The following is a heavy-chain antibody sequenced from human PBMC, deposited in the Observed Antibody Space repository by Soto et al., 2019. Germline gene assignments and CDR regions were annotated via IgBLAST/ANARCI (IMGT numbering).Heavy chain of an antibody. CDR2: ISYDGSNK. Sequence: HPGGSLRLSCAASGFTFSSYAMHWVRQAPGKGLEWVAVISYDGSNKYYADSVKGRFTISRDNSKNTLYLQMNSLRAEDTAVYYCARDRKQWLVDVPYFDYWGHGTLVTVSS. J-gene: IGHJ4*01. D-gene: IGHD6-19*01. CDR1: GFTFSSYA. V-gene: IGHV3-30-3*01. CDR3: ARDRKQWLVDVPYFDY.